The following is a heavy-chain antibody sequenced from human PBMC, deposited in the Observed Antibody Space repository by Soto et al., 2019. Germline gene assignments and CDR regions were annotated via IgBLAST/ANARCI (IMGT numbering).Heavy chain of an antibody. J-gene: IGHJ6*02. CDR1: VFTFSYYE. V-gene: IGHV3-48*03. Sequence: PGGSLRLSCAASVFTFSYYEMNWVRQAPGKGLEWVSYISDSGRSTSYADSVKGRFTISRDNSKNTLYLQMNSLRAEDTAVYYCARDSFAFPVHYYYGMDVWGQGTTVTVSS. CDR2: ISDSGRST. D-gene: IGHD2-2*01. CDR3: ARDSFAFPVHYYYGMDV.